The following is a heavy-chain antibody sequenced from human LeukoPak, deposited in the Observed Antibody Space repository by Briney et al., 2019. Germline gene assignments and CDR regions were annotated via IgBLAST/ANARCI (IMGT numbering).Heavy chain of an antibody. J-gene: IGHJ3*02. V-gene: IGHV3-53*04. Sequence: GGSLRLSCAASGFTFSSYSMNWVRQAPGKGLEWVSVIYSGGSTYYADSVKGRFTISRHNSKNTLYLQMNSLRAEDTAVYYCARGRAGAFDIWGQGTMVTVSS. CDR1: GFTFSSYS. CDR3: ARGRAGAFDI. CDR2: IYSGGST.